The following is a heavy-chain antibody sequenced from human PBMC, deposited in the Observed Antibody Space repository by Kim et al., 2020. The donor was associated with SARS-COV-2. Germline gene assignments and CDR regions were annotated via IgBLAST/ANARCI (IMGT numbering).Heavy chain of an antibody. V-gene: IGHV4-39*07. CDR1: GGSISSSSYY. D-gene: IGHD6-13*01. CDR3: ARVLVMGNVAAAVTD. J-gene: IGHJ4*02. CDR2: IYYSGST. Sequence: SETLSLTCTVSGGSISSSSYYWGWIRQPPGKGLEWIGSIYYSGSTYYNPSLKSRVTISVDTSKNQFSLKLSSVTAADTAVYYCARVLVMGNVAAAVTDWGQGTLVTVSS.